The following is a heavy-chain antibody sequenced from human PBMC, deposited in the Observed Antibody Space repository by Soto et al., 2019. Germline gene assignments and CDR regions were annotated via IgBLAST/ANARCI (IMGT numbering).Heavy chain of an antibody. Sequence: QVQLVESGGGVVQPGRSLRLSCAASGFTFSSYGMHWVRQAPGKGLEWVAVISYDGSNKYYADSVKGRFTISRDNSKNTLYLQMNSLRAEDTAVYYCAKDRIAVAGTPYGMDVGGQGTTVTVSS. CDR1: GFTFSSYG. CDR2: ISYDGSNK. D-gene: IGHD6-19*01. CDR3: AKDRIAVAGTPYGMDV. V-gene: IGHV3-30*18. J-gene: IGHJ6*02.